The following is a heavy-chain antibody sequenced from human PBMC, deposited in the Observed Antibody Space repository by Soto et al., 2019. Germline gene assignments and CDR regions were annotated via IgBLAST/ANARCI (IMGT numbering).Heavy chain of an antibody. J-gene: IGHJ5*02. D-gene: IGHD5-12*01. CDR2: INHSGSS. CDR1: GGSFSDFY. CDR3: ARRLKSDYDLHWFDP. Sequence: QVQLQQWGAGLLKPSETLSHTCAVYGGSFSDFYWSWIRQPPGKGLEWIGEINHSGSSSYNPSLQSRVPLSVDTSKNQFSLKLTSVTAADTAVYYCARRLKSDYDLHWFDPWGQGILVTVSS. V-gene: IGHV4-34*01.